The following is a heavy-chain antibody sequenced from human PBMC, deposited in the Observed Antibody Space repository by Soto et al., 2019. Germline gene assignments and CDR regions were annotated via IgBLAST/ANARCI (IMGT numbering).Heavy chain of an antibody. J-gene: IGHJ4*02. CDR3: ARLWSGLRPPDY. V-gene: IGHV4-39*01. Sequence: ASETLSLTCTVSGGSISSSSYYWGWIRQSPGKGLEWIGSIYYSGSTYYNPSLKSRVTISVDTSKNQISLKLSSVTAADTAVYYCARLWSGLRPPDYWGQGTLVTVSS. D-gene: IGHD3-10*01. CDR2: IYYSGST. CDR1: GGSISSSSYY.